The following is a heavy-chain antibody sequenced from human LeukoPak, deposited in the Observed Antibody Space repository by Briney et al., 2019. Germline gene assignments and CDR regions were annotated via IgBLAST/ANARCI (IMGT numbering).Heavy chain of an antibody. J-gene: IGHJ4*02. Sequence: PGRSLRPSCAASGFTFDNYAMHWVRQAPGKGLEWVSGISWNSGNMGYADSVKGRFTISRDNAKNSLYLQMNSLRAEDTAVYYCARVFGAAGTESSDYWGQGTLVTVSS. CDR3: ARVFGAAGTESSDY. V-gene: IGHV3-9*01. CDR2: ISWNSGNM. D-gene: IGHD6-13*01. CDR1: GFTFDNYA.